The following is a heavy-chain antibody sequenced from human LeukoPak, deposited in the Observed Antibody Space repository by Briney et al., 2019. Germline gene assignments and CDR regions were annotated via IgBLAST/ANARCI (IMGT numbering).Heavy chain of an antibody. J-gene: IGHJ4*02. CDR3: ARAAVNYYDSSGYIVTGAIDY. CDR1: GGSISSGSYY. D-gene: IGHD3-22*01. CDR2: IYTSGST. V-gene: IGHV4-61*02. Sequence: SQTLSLTCTVSGGSISSGSYYWSWIRQPAGKGLEWIGLIYTSGSTNYNPSLKSRVTISVDTSKNQFSLKLSSVTAAHTAVYYCARAAVNYYDSSGYIVTGAIDYWGQGTLVTVSS.